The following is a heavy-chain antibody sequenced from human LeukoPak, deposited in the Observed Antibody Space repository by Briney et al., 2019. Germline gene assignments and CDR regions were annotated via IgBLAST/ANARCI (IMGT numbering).Heavy chain of an antibody. CDR3: ARYEEFSTGYSASSPRHYFDH. V-gene: IGHV4-59*11. D-gene: IGHD3/OR15-3a*01. CDR2: TYYTGST. J-gene: IGHJ4*02. CDR1: GGSINSHY. Sequence: PSETLSLTCTVSGGSINSHYWSWIRQPPGKGLECIGHTYYTGSTYYKPSLESRVTISVDTAKNQISLKLSSVTAADTAVYYCARYEEFSTGYSASSPRHYFDHWGQGTLVTVSS.